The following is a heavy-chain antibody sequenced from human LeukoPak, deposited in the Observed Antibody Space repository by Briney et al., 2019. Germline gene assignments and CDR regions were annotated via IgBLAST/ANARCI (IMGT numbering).Heavy chain of an antibody. CDR3: ARVIYDAPAFDI. V-gene: IGHV3-11*04. D-gene: IGHD4/OR15-4a*01. J-gene: IGHJ3*02. CDR1: GFTFSDYY. Sequence: GGSLRLSCAASGFTFSDYYMSWVRQAPGKGLEWVPYISSSGSTIYYADSVKGRFTISRDNAKNSLYLQMNSLRAEDTAVYYCARVIYDAPAFDIWGQGTMVTVSS. CDR2: ISSSGSTI.